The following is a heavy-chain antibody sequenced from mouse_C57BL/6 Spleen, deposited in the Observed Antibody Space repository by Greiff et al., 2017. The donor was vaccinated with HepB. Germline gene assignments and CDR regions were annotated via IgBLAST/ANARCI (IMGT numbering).Heavy chain of an antibody. CDR3: TGDYDDYYAMDY. Sequence: QVQLQQSGAELVRPGASVTLSCKASGYTFTDYEMHWVKQTPVHGLEWIGAIDPETGGTAYNQKFKGKAILTADKSSSTAYMELRSLTSDDSAVYYCTGDYDDYYAMDYWGQGTSVTGSS. J-gene: IGHJ4*01. CDR1: GYTFTDYE. D-gene: IGHD2-4*01. V-gene: IGHV1-15*01. CDR2: IDPETGGT.